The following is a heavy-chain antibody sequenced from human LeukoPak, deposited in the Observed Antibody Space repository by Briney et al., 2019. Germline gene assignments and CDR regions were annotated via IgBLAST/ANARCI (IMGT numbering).Heavy chain of an antibody. Sequence: GASVRVSCKASGYTFTSYDINWVRQATGQGLEWMGWMNPNSGNTGYAQKFQGRVTMTRNTSISTAYMALSSLRSVDTAVYYCARARAWLPTGDYYYYMDVWGKGTTVTVSS. CDR2: MNPNSGNT. CDR3: ARARAWLPTGDYYYYMDV. CDR1: GYTFTSYD. D-gene: IGHD6-19*01. J-gene: IGHJ6*03. V-gene: IGHV1-8*01.